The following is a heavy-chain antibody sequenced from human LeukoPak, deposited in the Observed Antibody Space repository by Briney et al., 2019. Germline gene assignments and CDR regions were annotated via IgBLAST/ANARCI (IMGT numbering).Heavy chain of an antibody. Sequence: SETLSLTCTVSGGSIRSSTYYWAWIRQPPGKGLEWIGSIYYSGSTYNNPSLNSRVTISEDTSKNQFSLKLSSVTAADTAVYYCAGSGSYYPARLDYWGQGTLVTVSS. V-gene: IGHV4-39*07. CDR2: IYYSGST. CDR1: GGSIRSSTYY. J-gene: IGHJ4*02. CDR3: AGSGSYYPARLDY. D-gene: IGHD1-26*01.